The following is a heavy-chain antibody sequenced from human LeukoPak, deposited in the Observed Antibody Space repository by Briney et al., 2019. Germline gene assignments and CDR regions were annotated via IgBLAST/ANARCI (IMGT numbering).Heavy chain of an antibody. CDR1: GFTFSDFA. CDR3: AKVAHSGSYGLFDS. D-gene: IGHD1-26*01. V-gene: IGHV3-23*01. J-gene: IGHJ4*02. Sequence: GGSLTLSCAASGFTFSDFAMSWVRQTPGKGLQWVSAISSNGGSTYYAESVKGRFTVSRDMSTNTLYLQMNSLRAGDTAVYYCAKVAHSGSYGLFDSWGQGALVTVSS. CDR2: ISSNGGST.